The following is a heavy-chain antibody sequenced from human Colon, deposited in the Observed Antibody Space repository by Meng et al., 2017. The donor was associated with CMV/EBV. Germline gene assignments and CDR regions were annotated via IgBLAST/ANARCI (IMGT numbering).Heavy chain of an antibody. J-gene: IGHJ4*02. CDR2: ISSSSSYI. Sequence: GESLKISCAASGFTFSDYYMNWVRQAPGKGLEWVSSISSSSSYIYYADSVKGRFTISRDNAKNSLYLQMNSLRAEDTAVYYCARDGSIVGAHWGQGTLVTVSS. D-gene: IGHD1-26*01. CDR3: ARDGSIVGAH. V-gene: IGHV3-21*01. CDR1: GFTFSDYY.